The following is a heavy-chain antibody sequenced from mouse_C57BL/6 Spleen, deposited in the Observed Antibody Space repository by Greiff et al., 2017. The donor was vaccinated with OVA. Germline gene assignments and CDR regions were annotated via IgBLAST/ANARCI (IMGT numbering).Heavy chain of an antibody. CDR1: GYTFTNYW. V-gene: IGHV1-63*01. D-gene: IGHD2-3*01. CDR2: IYPGGGYT. Sequence: VQLQQSGAELVRPGTSVKMSCKASGYTFTNYWIGWAKQRPGHGLEWIGDIYPGGGYTNYNEKFKGKATPTADKSSSTAYMQFSSLTSEDSAIYYCARYGYYFFDYWGQGTTLTVSS. J-gene: IGHJ2*01. CDR3: ARYGYYFFDY.